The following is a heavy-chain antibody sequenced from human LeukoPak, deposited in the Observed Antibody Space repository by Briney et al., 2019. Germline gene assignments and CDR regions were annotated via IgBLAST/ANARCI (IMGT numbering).Heavy chain of an antibody. CDR1: GFTFSSYG. CDR2: IRYDGSNK. Sequence: GGSLRLSCATSGFTFSSYGMHWVRQAPGKGLEWVAFIRYDGSNKYYPDSVKGRFTISRDNSKNTLYLQMNSLRAEDTAVFYCAKDSSAFHYDSRNLDYWGQGTLVTVSS. CDR3: AKDSSAFHYDSRNLDY. D-gene: IGHD3-22*01. J-gene: IGHJ4*02. V-gene: IGHV3-30*02.